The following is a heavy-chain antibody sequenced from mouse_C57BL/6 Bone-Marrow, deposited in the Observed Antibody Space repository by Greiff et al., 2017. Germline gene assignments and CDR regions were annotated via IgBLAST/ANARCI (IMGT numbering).Heavy chain of an antibody. Sequence: QVQLQQSGAELARPGASVKLSCKASGYTFTRYGIRWVKQRTGQGLAWIGEIYPRSGYTYYNQKFKGKATLTADKSSSTAYMELRSLTSEDAAVYFCARRGWLLAFAYWGQGTLVTVSA. CDR3: ARRGWLLAFAY. V-gene: IGHV1-81*01. CDR2: IYPRSGYT. J-gene: IGHJ3*01. D-gene: IGHD2-3*01. CDR1: GYTFTRYG.